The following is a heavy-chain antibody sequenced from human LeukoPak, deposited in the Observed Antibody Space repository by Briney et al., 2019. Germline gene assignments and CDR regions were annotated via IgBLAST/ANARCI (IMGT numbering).Heavy chain of an antibody. V-gene: IGHV3-11*04. Sequence: GGSLRLSRAASGFTFSDYYMSWIRQAPGKGLEWVSYISSSGSTIYYADSVKGRFTISRDNAKNSLNLQMNSLRAEDTAVYYCARDPYSWAFDYWGQGTLVTVSS. CDR2: ISSSGSTI. J-gene: IGHJ4*02. CDR3: ARDPYSWAFDY. D-gene: IGHD5-18*01. CDR1: GFTFSDYY.